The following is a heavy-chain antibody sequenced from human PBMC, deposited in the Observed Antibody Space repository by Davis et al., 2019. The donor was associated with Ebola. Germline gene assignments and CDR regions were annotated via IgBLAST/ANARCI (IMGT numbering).Heavy chain of an antibody. CDR1: GGTFSSYA. Sequence: AASVKVSCKASGGTFSSYAISWVRQAPGQGLEWMGRIIPILGIANYAQKFQGRVTITADKSTSTAYMELSSLRSEDTAVYYCARSSSWRDFDYWGQGTLVTVSS. CDR2: IIPILGIA. CDR3: ARSSSWRDFDY. D-gene: IGHD6-13*01. V-gene: IGHV1-69*04. J-gene: IGHJ4*02.